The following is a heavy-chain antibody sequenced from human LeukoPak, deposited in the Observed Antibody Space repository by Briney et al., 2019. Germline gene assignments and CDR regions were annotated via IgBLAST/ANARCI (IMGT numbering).Heavy chain of an antibody. D-gene: IGHD6-19*01. CDR1: GYSFTSYW. CDR2: IYPGDSDT. CDR3: ASGPSSGWYEPYFDY. Sequence: GESLKISCKGSGYSFTSYWIGWVRQMPGKGLEWMGIIYPGDSDTGYSPSFQGQVTISADKSISTAYLQWSSLKASDTAMYYCASGPSSGWYEPYFDYWGQGTLVTVSS. J-gene: IGHJ4*02. V-gene: IGHV5-51*01.